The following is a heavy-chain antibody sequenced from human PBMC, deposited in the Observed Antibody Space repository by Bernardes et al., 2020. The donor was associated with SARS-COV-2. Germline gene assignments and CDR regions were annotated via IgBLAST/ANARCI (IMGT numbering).Heavy chain of an antibody. Sequence: SETLSLTCAVSGYSISSGYYWGWIRQPPGKGLEWIGSIYHSGSTYYNPSLKSRVTISVDTSKNQFSLKLSSVTAADTAVYYCARDLEPTVTIFGVTIIRGFDYWGQGTLVTVSS. CDR3: ARDLEPTVTIFGVTIIRGFDY. D-gene: IGHD3-3*01. CDR1: GYSISSGYY. CDR2: IYHSGST. V-gene: IGHV4-38-2*02. J-gene: IGHJ4*02.